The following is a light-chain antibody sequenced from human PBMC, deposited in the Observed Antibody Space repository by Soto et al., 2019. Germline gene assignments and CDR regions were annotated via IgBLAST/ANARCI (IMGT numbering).Light chain of an antibody. CDR2: AAS. CDR3: QQSFSFPPCT. Sequence: DVKMTQSPSSLPASVGDRVTITCRASQSISNYLNRYQQKPGKAPNLLIYAASNLQGGVPSRFSGSGSGTDLTLTISSLQPEDFANYYCQQSFSFPPCTFGQGTKLEIK. V-gene: IGKV1-39*01. J-gene: IGKJ2*02. CDR1: QSISNY.